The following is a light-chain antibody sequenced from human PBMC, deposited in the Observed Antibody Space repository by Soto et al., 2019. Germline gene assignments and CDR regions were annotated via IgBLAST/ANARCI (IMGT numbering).Light chain of an antibody. CDR3: QQYNNWPRAT. CDR2: RTS. V-gene: IGKV3-15*01. CDR1: QSISSN. J-gene: IGKJ4*01. Sequence: EIVMTQSPATLSVSPGERATLSCRASQSISSNLAWYQQKPGQAPRLLMFRTSSRATGFPARFIGSGSGTEFNLTISSLQSEDFGVYYCQQYNNWPRATFGGGTKVDIK.